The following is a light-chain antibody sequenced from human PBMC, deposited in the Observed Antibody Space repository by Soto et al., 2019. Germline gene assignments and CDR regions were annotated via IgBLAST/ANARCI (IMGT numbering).Light chain of an antibody. J-gene: IGLJ1*01. CDR1: SSDVVNYNY. V-gene: IGLV2-14*01. CDR3: SSYTTSSTLYV. CDR2: QVS. Sequence: SLLTQPAWVSGSPGQSITISCTGTSSDVVNYNYVSWYQQHPGKAPQLMIFQVSNRASGVSNRFSGSKSGDTASLTISGLQAEDEADYYCSSYTTSSTLYVFGTGTKVTVL.